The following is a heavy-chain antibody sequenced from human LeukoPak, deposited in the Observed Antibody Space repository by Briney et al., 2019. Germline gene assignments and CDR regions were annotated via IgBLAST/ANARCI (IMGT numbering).Heavy chain of an antibody. Sequence: GASVKVSCKASGGTFSSYAISWVRQAPGQGLEWMGGIIPIFGTANYAQKFQGRVTITTDESTSTAYMELSSLRSEDTAVYYCASGHRGKDSFVYFDYWGQGTLATVSS. CDR2: IIPIFGTA. J-gene: IGHJ4*02. D-gene: IGHD2-15*01. CDR1: GGTFSSYA. V-gene: IGHV1-69*05. CDR3: ASGHRGKDSFVYFDY.